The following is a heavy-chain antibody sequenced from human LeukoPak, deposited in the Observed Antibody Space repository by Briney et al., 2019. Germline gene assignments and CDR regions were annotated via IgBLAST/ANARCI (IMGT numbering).Heavy chain of an antibody. CDR1: GFTFSSYA. D-gene: IGHD5-18*01. V-gene: IGHV3-30-3*01. Sequence: GGSLRLSCAASGFTFSSYAMHWVRQAPGKGLEWVAVISYDGSNKYYADSVKGRFTISRDNSKNTLYLQMNSLRAEDTAVYYCAGALHTWIQLWLPLDYWGQGTLVTVSS. J-gene: IGHJ4*02. CDR2: ISYDGSNK. CDR3: AGALHTWIQLWLPLDY.